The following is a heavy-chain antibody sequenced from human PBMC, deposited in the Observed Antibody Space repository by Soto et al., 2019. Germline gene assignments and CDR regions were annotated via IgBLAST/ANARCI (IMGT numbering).Heavy chain of an antibody. J-gene: IGHJ4*02. D-gene: IGHD2-8*01. CDR2: IKQDGSEK. CDR3: ARDGTLMVYDYFDY. V-gene: IGHV3-7*01. Sequence: SLRLSCAASGFTFSSYWMSWVRQAPGKGLEWVANIKQDGSEKYYVDSVKGRFTISRDNAKNSLYLQMNSLRAEDTAVYYCARDGTLMVYDYFDYWGQGTLVTVSS. CDR1: GFTFSSYW.